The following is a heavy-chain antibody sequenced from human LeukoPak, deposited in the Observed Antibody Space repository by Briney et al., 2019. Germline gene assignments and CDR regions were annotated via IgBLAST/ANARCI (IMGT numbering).Heavy chain of an antibody. V-gene: IGHV3-48*01. Sequence: GGSLRLSCAASGFTLGSYGMNWVRQAPGKGLEWVSFISSSSNTIYYADSVKGRFTISRDNAKNSLYLQMNSLRAEDTAVYYCARDVGGEGAPILDYWGQGTLVTVSS. CDR3: ARDVGGEGAPILDY. D-gene: IGHD1-26*01. J-gene: IGHJ4*02. CDR1: GFTLGSYG. CDR2: ISSSSNTI.